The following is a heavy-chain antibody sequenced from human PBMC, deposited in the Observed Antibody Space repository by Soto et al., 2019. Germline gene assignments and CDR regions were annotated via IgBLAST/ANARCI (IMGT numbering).Heavy chain of an antibody. J-gene: IGHJ4*02. CDR1: GGSVSSYY. CDR3: ARRYGSSFDY. Sequence: QVQLQESGPGLVKPSETLSLTCTVSGGSVSSYYWSWIRQPPGKGLEWVGYIDYSGSTNYNPSLKCRVTISVDTSKNQFSLKLNSVTAADTAVYYCARRYGSSFDYWGQGTLVTVSS. V-gene: IGHV4-59*08. CDR2: IDYSGST. D-gene: IGHD6-13*01.